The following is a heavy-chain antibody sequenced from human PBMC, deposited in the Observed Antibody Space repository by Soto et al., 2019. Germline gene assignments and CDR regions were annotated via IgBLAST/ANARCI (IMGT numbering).Heavy chain of an antibody. Sequence: GGSLRLSCAASGFTVSSNYMSWVRQAPGKGLEWVSVIYSGGSTYYADSVKGRFTISRDNSKNTLYLQMNSLRAEDTAVYYCARDSTQLSWFHSALDTWGKGTMVT. V-gene: IGHV3-66*01. CDR1: GFTVSSNY. CDR2: IYSGGST. CDR3: ARDSTQLSWFHSALDT. J-gene: IGHJ3*02. D-gene: IGHD3-10*01.